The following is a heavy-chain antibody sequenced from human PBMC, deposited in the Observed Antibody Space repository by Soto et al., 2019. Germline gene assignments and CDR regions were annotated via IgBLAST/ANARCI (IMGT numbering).Heavy chain of an antibody. Sequence: QVQLVQSGAEVKKPGSSVKVSCKASGGAFSSFTINWVRQAPGQGLEWMGRIIPIIGITNYAQKFKGKVTITADTATSTAYMDLSSLTSEDTAVYDCARGEGGSGSYRNFDLWGRGTLVTVSS. V-gene: IGHV1-69*02. D-gene: IGHD3-10*01. J-gene: IGHJ2*01. CDR1: GGAFSSFT. CDR3: ARGEGGSGSYRNFDL. CDR2: IIPIIGIT.